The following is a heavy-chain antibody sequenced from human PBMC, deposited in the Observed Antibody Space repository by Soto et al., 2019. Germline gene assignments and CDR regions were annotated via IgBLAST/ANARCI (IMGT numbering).Heavy chain of an antibody. CDR3: AKDQTTGPSFYSCMDV. Sequence: QVQLVESGGGVVQPGRSLRLSCAASGFSFRNYGVHWVRQVPGKGLEWVAVISDDGDDEYSADSVKGRFTISRDNSKNTLYLQMNSLRPEDSAVYFCAKDQTTGPSFYSCMDVWGKGTPVTV. CDR2: ISDDGDDE. J-gene: IGHJ6*03. CDR1: GFSFRNYG. V-gene: IGHV3-30*18. D-gene: IGHD1-1*01.